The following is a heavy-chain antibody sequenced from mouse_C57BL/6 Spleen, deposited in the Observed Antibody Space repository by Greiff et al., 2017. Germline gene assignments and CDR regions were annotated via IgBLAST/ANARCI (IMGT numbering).Heavy chain of an antibody. V-gene: IGHV1-82*01. CDR3: AREPLTYYFDD. CDR1: GYAFSSSW. J-gene: IGHJ2*01. Sequence: QVQLQQSGPELVKPGASVKISCKASGYAFSSSWMNWVKQRPGKGLEWIGRIYPGDGDTNYNGKFKGKATLTADKSSSTAYMQLSSLTSEDSAVYFCAREPLTYYFDDWGQGTTLTVSS. CDR2: IYPGDGDT.